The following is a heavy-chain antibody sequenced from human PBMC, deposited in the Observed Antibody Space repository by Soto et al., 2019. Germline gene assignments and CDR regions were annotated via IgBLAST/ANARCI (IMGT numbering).Heavy chain of an antibody. D-gene: IGHD6-19*01. CDR1: GYSFTSYW. CDR3: ARHNEAVAATY. CDR2: IYPGDSDT. J-gene: IGHJ4*02. Sequence: RGESLKISCKASGYSFTSYWIGWVRQMPGKGLEWMGVIYPGDSDTRYSPSFQGQVTISADKSISTAYLQWSSLKASDTAVYYCARHNEAVAATYWGQGTLVTVSS. V-gene: IGHV5-51*01.